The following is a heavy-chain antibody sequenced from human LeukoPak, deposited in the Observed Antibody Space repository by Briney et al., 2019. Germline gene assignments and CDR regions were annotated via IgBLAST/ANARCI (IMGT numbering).Heavy chain of an antibody. J-gene: IGHJ4*02. V-gene: IGHV4-31*03. CDR2: IYYSGST. CDR1: GGSISSGGYY. D-gene: IGHD4-17*01. CDR3: ARVSLSGDYRVDY. Sequence: SETPSLTCTVSGGSISSGGYYWSWIRQHPGKGLEWIGYIYYSGSTYYNPSLKSRVTISVDTSKNQFSLKLSSVTAADTAVYYCARVSLSGDYRVDYWGQGTLVTVSS.